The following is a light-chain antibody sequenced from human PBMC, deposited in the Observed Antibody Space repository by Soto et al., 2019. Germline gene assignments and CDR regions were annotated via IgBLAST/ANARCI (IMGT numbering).Light chain of an antibody. CDR1: QGISNF. CDR2: AAS. CDR3: QQTYTSPYT. J-gene: IGKJ5*01. Sequence: IQLTQSPSSLYASVGNRVTITFRASQGISNFLAWYQQKPGKAPKLLIYAASTLQSGVPSRFRGSGSGTDFSLTISSLQPEDFATYYCQQTYTSPYTFGQGTRLEIK. V-gene: IGKV1-39*01.